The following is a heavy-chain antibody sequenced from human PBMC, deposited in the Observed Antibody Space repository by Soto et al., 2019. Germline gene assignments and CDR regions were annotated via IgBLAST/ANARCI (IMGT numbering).Heavy chain of an antibody. Sequence: EVQLLESGGGFVQPGGSLRLSCAATGFTFSVYAMTWVRQAPGKGLEWVSAVTANGGSTYSADSVKGRFTISRDNSKNTLFLQMNSLRAVYMAVYYCASLGVGDWANYYYYYGMDVWGQGTTVTVSS. J-gene: IGHJ6*02. CDR3: ASLGVGDWANYYYYYGMDV. CDR1: GFTFSVYA. D-gene: IGHD2-21*02. V-gene: IGHV3-23*01. CDR2: VTANGGST.